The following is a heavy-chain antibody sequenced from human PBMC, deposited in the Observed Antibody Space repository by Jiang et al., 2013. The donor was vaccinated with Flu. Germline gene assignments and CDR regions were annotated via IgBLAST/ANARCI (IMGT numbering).Heavy chain of an antibody. Sequence: ETLSLTCAVYGGSFSGYYWSWIRQPPGKGLEWIGEINHSGSTNYNPSLKSRVTISVDTSKNQFSLKLSSVTAADTAVYYCARGRGITGTNFDYWGQGTLVTVSS. CDR2: INHSGST. CDR1: GGSFSGYY. V-gene: IGHV4-34*01. D-gene: IGHD1-20*01. J-gene: IGHJ4*02. CDR3: ARGRGITGTNFDY.